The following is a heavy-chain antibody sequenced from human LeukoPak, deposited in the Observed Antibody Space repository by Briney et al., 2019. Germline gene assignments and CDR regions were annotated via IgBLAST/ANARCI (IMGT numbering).Heavy chain of an antibody. J-gene: IGHJ4*02. D-gene: IGHD6-19*01. Sequence: GGSLRLSCAASGFILSDYHMNWIRQAPGKGLEWVSYISPGGDIIYFADYVKGRFTISRDNAKNSLFLQMNSLTAEDTAVYYCASGRDIAVAGPGGYFDYWGQGTLVTVSS. CDR2: ISPGGDII. CDR1: GFILSDYH. V-gene: IGHV3-11*01. CDR3: ASGRDIAVAGPGGYFDY.